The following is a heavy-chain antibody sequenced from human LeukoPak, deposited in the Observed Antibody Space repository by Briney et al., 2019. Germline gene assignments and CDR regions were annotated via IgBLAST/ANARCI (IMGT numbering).Heavy chain of an antibody. CDR1: GYIFSNYG. D-gene: IGHD7-27*01. CDR2: ISGHSGNT. J-gene: IGHJ5*02. CDR3: ARDFAWGSGGAPIDDNWLDP. V-gene: IGHV1-18*01. Sequence: GASVKVSCKASGYIFSNYGITWVRQAPGHGLEWMGWISGHSGNTNYAQKFQDRATMTIDTSTSTAYMELRSLRFDDTAVYYCARDFAWGSGGAPIDDNWLDPWGQGTLVTVSS.